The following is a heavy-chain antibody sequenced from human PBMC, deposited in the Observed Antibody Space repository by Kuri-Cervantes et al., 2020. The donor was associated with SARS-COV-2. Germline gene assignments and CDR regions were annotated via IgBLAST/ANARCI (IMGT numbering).Heavy chain of an antibody. CDR2: ISYDGSSR. J-gene: IGHJ4*02. Sequence: GESLKISCAASGFTFSSYGIHWVRQAPGKGLERATFISYDGSSRYYADSVKGRFTISRDNSKNTLWLQMNSLRPDDTAVYYCAKVSKSSVSDFWGQGTLVTVSS. CDR3: AKVSKSSVSDF. D-gene: IGHD6-19*01. CDR1: GFTFSSYG. V-gene: IGHV3-30*18.